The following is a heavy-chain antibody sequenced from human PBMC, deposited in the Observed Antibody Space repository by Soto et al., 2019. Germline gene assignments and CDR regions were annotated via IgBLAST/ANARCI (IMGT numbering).Heavy chain of an antibody. CDR1: GLTFANAW. CDR2: VRSKADGGTT. CDR3: RRDWDYPVL. D-gene: IGHD1-7*01. J-gene: IGHJ4*02. V-gene: IGHV3-15*01. Sequence: GGSMRLSCAASGLTFANAWMSWVRQAPGKGLEWVGRVRSKADGGTTDYAAPVKGRFTSSRDDSENTLYLQMNSLKIDDTAVYYCRRDWDYPVLWGQATLVTGSS.